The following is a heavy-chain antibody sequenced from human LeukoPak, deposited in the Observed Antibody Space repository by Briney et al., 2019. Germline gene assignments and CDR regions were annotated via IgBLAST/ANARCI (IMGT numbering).Heavy chain of an antibody. CDR3: ARSYTTGNYYYYYYMDV. CDR2: ISYDGSNK. V-gene: IGHV3-30-3*01. CDR1: GFTFSSYA. J-gene: IGHJ6*03. Sequence: GGSLRLSCAASGFTFSSYAMHWVCRAPGKGLEWVAVISYDGSNKYYADSVKGRFTISRDNSKNTLYLQMNSLRAEDTAVYYCARSYTTGNYYYYYYMDVWGKGTTVTVSS. D-gene: IGHD1-1*01.